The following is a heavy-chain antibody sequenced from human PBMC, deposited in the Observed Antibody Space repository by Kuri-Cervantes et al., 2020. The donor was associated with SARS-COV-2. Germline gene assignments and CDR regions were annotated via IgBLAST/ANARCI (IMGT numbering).Heavy chain of an antibody. J-gene: IGHJ3*02. Sequence: GSLRLSCTVSGGSISSHYWSWIRQPPGKGLEWIGYIYYSGSTNYNPSLKSRVTMSVDTSKNQFSLKLSSVTAADTAVYYCARMERLRLGGNDAFDIWGQGSMVTVSS. V-gene: IGHV4-59*11. D-gene: IGHD3-16*01. CDR3: ARMERLRLGGNDAFDI. CDR1: GGSISSHY. CDR2: IYYSGST.